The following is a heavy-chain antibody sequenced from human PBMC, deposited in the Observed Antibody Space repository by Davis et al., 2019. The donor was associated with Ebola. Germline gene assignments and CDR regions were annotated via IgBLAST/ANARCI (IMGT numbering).Heavy chain of an antibody. D-gene: IGHD4-17*01. CDR3: ARESDYGNYFDY. V-gene: IGHV3-30-3*01. J-gene: IGHJ4*02. CDR2: FSTDENRE. Sequence: LSLTCAASGFTFSSYVLHWVRQAPGKGLEWVALFSTDENRESLADSVKGRFTVSRDSSQNTFYLQMNSVKEEDTAVYFCARESDYGNYFDYWGQGTLVTVSS. CDR1: GFTFSSYV.